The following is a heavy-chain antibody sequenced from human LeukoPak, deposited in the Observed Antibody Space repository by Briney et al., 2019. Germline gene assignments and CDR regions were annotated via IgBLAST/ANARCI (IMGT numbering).Heavy chain of an antibody. J-gene: IGHJ4*02. CDR1: GGSISSYY. V-gene: IGHV4-59*01. Sequence: SETLSLTCTVSGGSISSYYWSWIRQPPGKGLEWIGYIYYSGSTNYNPSLESRVTISVDTSKNQFSLKLSSVTAADTAVYYCARGRGVDTAMVPLDYWGQGTLVTVSS. CDR3: ARGRGVDTAMVPLDY. D-gene: IGHD5-18*01. CDR2: IYYSGST.